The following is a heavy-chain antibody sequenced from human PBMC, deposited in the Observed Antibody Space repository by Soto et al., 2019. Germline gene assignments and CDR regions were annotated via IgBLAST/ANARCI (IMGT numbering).Heavy chain of an antibody. CDR1: GFTFSSYA. CDR2: ISGSGGST. J-gene: IGHJ4*02. CDR3: AKDKRDILTPFDY. V-gene: IGHV3-23*01. D-gene: IGHD3-9*01. Sequence: GGSLRLSCAASGFTFSSYAMSWVRQAPGKGLEWVSAISGSGGSTYYADSVKGRFTISRDNSKNTLYLQMNSLRAGDTAVYYCAKDKRDILTPFDYWGQGTLVTVSS.